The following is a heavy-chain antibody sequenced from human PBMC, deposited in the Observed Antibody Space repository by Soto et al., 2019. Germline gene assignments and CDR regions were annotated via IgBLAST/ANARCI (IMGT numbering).Heavy chain of an antibody. V-gene: IGHV4-39*01. CDR1: GGSISSSSYY. Sequence: SATLSLTCTVSGGSISSSSYYCGWIRQPPGKGLEWIGSLYHSVSTYYNPSLKSRVTISVDTSKNQFSLKLSSVPAADTAVYYCARHPLYDVCSGCYSYYYYGMDVWGQGTKLTVCS. CDR3: ARHPLYDVCSGCYSYYYYGMDV. D-gene: IGHD3-3*01. J-gene: IGHJ6*01. CDR2: LYHSVST.